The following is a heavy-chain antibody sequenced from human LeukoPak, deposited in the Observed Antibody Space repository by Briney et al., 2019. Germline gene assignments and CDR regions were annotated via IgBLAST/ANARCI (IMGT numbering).Heavy chain of an antibody. D-gene: IGHD6-19*01. Sequence: SETLSLTCTVSGASISTYYWSWIRQPPGKGLEWIGYLFFGGSTNYNPSLKSRVTISSDTSKNQLSLKLTSVAAEDTAVYYCARAGGGWSFDYLGQGTLVTVSS. V-gene: IGHV4-59*01. CDR2: LFFGGST. J-gene: IGHJ4*02. CDR3: ARAGGGWSFDY. CDR1: GASISTYY.